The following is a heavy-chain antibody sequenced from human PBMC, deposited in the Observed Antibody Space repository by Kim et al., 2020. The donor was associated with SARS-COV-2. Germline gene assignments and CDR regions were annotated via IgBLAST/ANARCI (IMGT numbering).Heavy chain of an antibody. J-gene: IGHJ4*02. V-gene: IGHV1-18*01. CDR3: AREVAAAVYYFDY. Sequence: AQTLTGRVTMTTDTSTSTAYMELRSLRSDDTAVYYCAREVAAAVYYFDYWGQGTLVTVSS. D-gene: IGHD6-13*01.